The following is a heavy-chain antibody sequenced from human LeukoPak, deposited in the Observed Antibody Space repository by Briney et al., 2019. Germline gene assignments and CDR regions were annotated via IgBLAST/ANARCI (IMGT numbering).Heavy chain of an antibody. CDR1: GGSFSGYY. V-gene: IGHV4-34*01. CDR2: INHSGST. Sequence: SETLSRTCAVYGGSFSGYYWGWIRQPPGKGLEWIGEINHSGSTNYNPSLKSRVTISVDTSKHQFSLQLSSVTAADTAVYYCARERSIAAAQSWLDPWGQGTLVTVSS. J-gene: IGHJ5*02. CDR3: ARERSIAAAQSWLDP. D-gene: IGHD6-13*01.